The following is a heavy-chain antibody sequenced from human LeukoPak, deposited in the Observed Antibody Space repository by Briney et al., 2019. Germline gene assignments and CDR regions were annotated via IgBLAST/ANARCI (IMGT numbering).Heavy chain of an antibody. V-gene: IGHV3-7*01. CDR3: ARAPTYYYDSSGYYYFDY. J-gene: IGHJ4*02. Sequence: PGGSLRLSCAASGFIFSSYWMTWVRQAPGKGLEWVANIKQDGSEKYYVDSVKGRFTISGDNAKNSLYLQMNSLRAEDTAVYYCARAPTYYYDSSGYYYFDYWGQGTLVTVSS. CDR1: GFIFSSYW. D-gene: IGHD3-22*01. CDR2: IKQDGSEK.